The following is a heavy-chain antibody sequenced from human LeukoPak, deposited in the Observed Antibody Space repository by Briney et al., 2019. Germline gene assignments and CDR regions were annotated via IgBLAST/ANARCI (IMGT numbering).Heavy chain of an antibody. CDR2: ISSSGSTI. CDR3: ARDRCSSTSCYLTAGYYYYYMDV. V-gene: IGHV3-11*04. J-gene: IGHJ6*03. CDR1: GFTFSDYY. D-gene: IGHD2-2*01. Sequence: KPGGSLRLSCAASGFTFSDYYMSWIRQAPGKGLEWVSYISSSGSTIYYADSVKGRFTISRDNAKNSLYLQMNSLRAEDTAVYYCARDRCSSTSCYLTAGYYYYYMDVWGKGTTVTVSS.